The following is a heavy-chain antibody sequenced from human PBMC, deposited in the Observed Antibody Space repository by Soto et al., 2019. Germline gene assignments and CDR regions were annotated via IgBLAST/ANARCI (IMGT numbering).Heavy chain of an antibody. CDR3: TRVGGPVSGMDV. D-gene: IGHD1-26*01. V-gene: IGHV4-31*03. CDR1: GGSISSGGYY. Sequence: PSETLSLTCTVSGGSISSGGYYWSWIRQHPGKGLEWIGYIYYSGSTYYNPSLKSRVTISVDTSKNQFSLKLSSVTAADTAVYYCTRVGGPVSGMDVWGQGTTVTVSS. CDR2: IYYSGST. J-gene: IGHJ6*02.